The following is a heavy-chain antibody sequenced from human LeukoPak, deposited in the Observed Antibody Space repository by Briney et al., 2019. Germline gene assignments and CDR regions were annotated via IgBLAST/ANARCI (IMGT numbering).Heavy chain of an antibody. CDR3: ARVNYDSSGYNFDY. V-gene: IGHV4-59*01. CDR1: GGSISSYY. D-gene: IGHD3-22*01. CDR2: IYYSGST. Sequence: SETLSLTCTVSGGSISSYYWSWIRQPPGKGLEWIGYIYYSGSTNYNPSLKSQVTISVDTSKNQFSLKLSSVTAADTAVYYCARVNYDSSGYNFDYWGQGTLVTVSS. J-gene: IGHJ4*02.